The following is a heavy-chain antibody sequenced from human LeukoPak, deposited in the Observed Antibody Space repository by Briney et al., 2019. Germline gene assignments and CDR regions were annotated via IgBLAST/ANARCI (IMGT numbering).Heavy chain of an antibody. CDR2: ITTSGATT. D-gene: IGHD1-1*01. CDR3: AKAGQLALFDY. CDR1: GFTFSSYG. J-gene: IGHJ4*02. Sequence: PGGSLRLSCAASGFTFSSYGMCWVRQAPGKGLEWVSFITTSGATTSYADSVKGRFTISRDNPRNTLYIQMNSLRAEDTAVYYCAKAGQLALFDYWGQGTRVTVSS. V-gene: IGHV3-23*01.